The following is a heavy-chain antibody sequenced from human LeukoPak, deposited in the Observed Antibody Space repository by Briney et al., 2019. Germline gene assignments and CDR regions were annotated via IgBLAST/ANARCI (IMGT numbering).Heavy chain of an antibody. Sequence: SVKVSCKASGGTFSSYAISWVRQAPGQGLEWMGGIIPIFGTANYAQKFQGRVTITADESTSTAYMELSSLRSEDTAVYYCARDLELWLRGGVGHFDYWGQGTLVTVSS. D-gene: IGHD5-18*01. J-gene: IGHJ4*02. CDR1: GGTFSSYA. CDR2: IIPIFGTA. CDR3: ARDLELWLRGGVGHFDY. V-gene: IGHV1-69*01.